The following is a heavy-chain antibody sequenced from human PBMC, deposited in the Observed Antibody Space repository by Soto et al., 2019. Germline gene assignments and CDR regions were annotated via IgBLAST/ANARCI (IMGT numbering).Heavy chain of an antibody. CDR1: GYTFTSYG. CDR2: VNIYKGNT. Sequence: QVQLVQSGAEVKKPGASVKVSCKASGYTFTSYGINWARQAPGQGLEWMGWVNIYKGNTNYAQKLQGRVTMTTDTSTSTAYLELRSLRSDDTAVYYCARERGGYSYGDYWGQGTQVTVSS. CDR3: ARERGGYSYGDY. J-gene: IGHJ4*02. V-gene: IGHV1-18*01. D-gene: IGHD5-18*01.